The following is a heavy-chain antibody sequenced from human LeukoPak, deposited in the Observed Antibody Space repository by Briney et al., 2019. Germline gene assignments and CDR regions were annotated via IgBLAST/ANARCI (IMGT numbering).Heavy chain of an antibody. CDR2: IDPSDSYT. CDR1: GHTFTSYW. CDR3: ARHSHYDFWSGYLDY. V-gene: IGHV5-10-1*01. D-gene: IGHD3-3*01. J-gene: IGHJ4*02. Sequence: GESLKISCKGSGHTFTSYWISWVRQMPGKGLEWMGKIDPSDSYTSYSPSFQGHVTISADKSISAAFLQWSSLKASDTAMYYCARHSHYDFWSGYLDYWGQGTLVTVSS.